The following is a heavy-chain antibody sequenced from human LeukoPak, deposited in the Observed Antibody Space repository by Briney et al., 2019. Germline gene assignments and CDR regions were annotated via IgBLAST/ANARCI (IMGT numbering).Heavy chain of an antibody. CDR1: GFTFSSYA. CDR2: IYSGGST. CDR3: ARGGGSTQFDY. D-gene: IGHD3-16*01. J-gene: IGHJ4*02. Sequence: GGSLRLSCAASGFTFSSYAMRWVRQAPGKGLEWVSLIYSGGSTYYADSVRGRFTISRDSSKNTLYLQMNSLRAEDTAVYFCARGGGSTQFDYWGQGTLVTVSS. V-gene: IGHV3-66*01.